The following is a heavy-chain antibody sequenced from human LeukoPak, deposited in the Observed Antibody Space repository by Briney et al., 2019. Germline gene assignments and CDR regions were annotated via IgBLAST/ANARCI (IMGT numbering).Heavy chain of an antibody. CDR3: ARSPKYYYDSSGYYGMDV. J-gene: IGHJ6*02. Sequence: ASVKVSCKASGHSFTSCDINWVRQATGQGLEWMGWMNPNSGNTGYAQKFQGRVTMTRNTSISTAYMELSSLRSEDTAAYYCARSPKYYYDSSGYYGMDVWGQGTTVTVSS. D-gene: IGHD3-22*01. CDR2: MNPNSGNT. V-gene: IGHV1-8*01. CDR1: GHSFTSCD.